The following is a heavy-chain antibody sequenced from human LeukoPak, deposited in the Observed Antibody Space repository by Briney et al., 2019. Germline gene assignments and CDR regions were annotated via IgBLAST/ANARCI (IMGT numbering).Heavy chain of an antibody. J-gene: IGHJ5*02. V-gene: IGHV4-39*01. CDR3: ARGTARQHRGLS. CDR2: IYYSGST. CDR1: GGSLNTNTW. D-gene: IGHD2-21*02. Sequence: PSETLSLTCTVSGGSLNTNTWWSWVRQPPGKGLEWIGSIYYSGSTYYNPSLKSRVTISVDTSKNQFSLKLSSVTAADTAVYYCARGTARQHRGLSWGQGTLVTVSS.